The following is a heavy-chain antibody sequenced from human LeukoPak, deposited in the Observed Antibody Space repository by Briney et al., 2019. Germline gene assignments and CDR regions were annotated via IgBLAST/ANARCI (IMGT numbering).Heavy chain of an antibody. CDR3: ARTPIYYYDNSGYYN. Sequence: PSETLSLTCTVSGGSISSSSYYWGWIRQPPGKGLEWIGSIYYSGSTYYNPSLKSRVTISVDTSKNQFSLKLSSVTAADTAVYFCARTPIYYYDNSGYYNWGQGTLVTVSS. V-gene: IGHV4-39*07. CDR2: IYYSGST. J-gene: IGHJ4*02. D-gene: IGHD3-22*01. CDR1: GGSISSSSYY.